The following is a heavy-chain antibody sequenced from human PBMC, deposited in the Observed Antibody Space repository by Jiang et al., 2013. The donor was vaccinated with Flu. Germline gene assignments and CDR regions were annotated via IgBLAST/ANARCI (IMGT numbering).Heavy chain of an antibody. CDR3: ARDGFLEAAAGTFDY. V-gene: IGHV7-4-1*02. CDR2: INMYTGNP. J-gene: IGHJ4*02. Sequence: QSGSELKKPGASVKVSCKASGYTFTNFAMNWLRQAPGQGFEWMGWINMYTGNPTYAHGFTGQFVFSLDTSVSTAYLQISSLKAEDTAVYYCARDGFLEAAAGTFDYWGQGTLVTVSS. D-gene: IGHD6-13*01. CDR1: GYTFTNFA.